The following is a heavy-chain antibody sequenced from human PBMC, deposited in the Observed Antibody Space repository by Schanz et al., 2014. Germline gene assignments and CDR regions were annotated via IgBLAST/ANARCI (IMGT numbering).Heavy chain of an antibody. Sequence: EVQLVESCCFFLPPLGSLRLSCAASGFTVSTNYMSWVRQAPGKGLEWVSIIYSGGSTYYADSVKGRFTISRDNSKNTLYLQMNSLRVEDTAVYYCARGGFYCTSITCQGYYHGMDVWGQGTTVTVSS. D-gene: IGHD2-2*01. CDR1: GFTVSTNY. CDR2: IYSGGST. V-gene: IGHV3-53*01. CDR3: ARGGFYCTSITCQGYYHGMDV. J-gene: IGHJ6*02.